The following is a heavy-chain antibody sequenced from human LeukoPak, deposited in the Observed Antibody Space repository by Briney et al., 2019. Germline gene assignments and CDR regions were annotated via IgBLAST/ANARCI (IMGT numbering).Heavy chain of an antibody. D-gene: IGHD2-15*01. Sequence: GGSLRLSCAASGFTFSSYAMSWVRQAPGKGLEWVSAISGSGGSTYYADSVKGRFIISRDNSKNTLYLQMNSLRSEDTAVYYCAKDYVGMVSANSGVDYWGQGTLVTVSS. J-gene: IGHJ4*02. CDR3: AKDYVGMVSANSGVDY. CDR2: ISGSGGST. CDR1: GFTFSSYA. V-gene: IGHV3-23*01.